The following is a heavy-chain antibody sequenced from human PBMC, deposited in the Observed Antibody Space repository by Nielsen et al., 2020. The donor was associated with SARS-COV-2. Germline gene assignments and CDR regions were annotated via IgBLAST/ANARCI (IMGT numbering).Heavy chain of an antibody. D-gene: IGHD5-24*01. CDR3: ARDRGDGYNSGIDY. Sequence: ASVKVSCKSSGYSFTTYAMNWVRRAPGQGLEWMGWINTHTGHPTYAQGFTGRFVFSLDTSVSTAYLQISSLKAEDTAVYYCARDRGDGYNSGIDYWGQGTLVSVSS. CDR2: INTHTGHP. V-gene: IGHV7-4-1*02. J-gene: IGHJ4*02. CDR1: GYSFTTYA.